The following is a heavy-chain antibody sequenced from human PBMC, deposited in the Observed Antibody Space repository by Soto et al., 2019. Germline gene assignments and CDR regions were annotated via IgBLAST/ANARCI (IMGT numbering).Heavy chain of an antibody. CDR3: ARDLTMVRGVIYYMDV. Sequence: QVQLVQSGAEVKKPGASVTVSCKASGYTFTSYAMHCVRQAPGQRLECMGWINAGSGNTKYSQKFQGRVAITSDTSASTAYMELSSLRYEDTAIYYCARDLTMVRGVIYYMDVWGKGTTFTVSS. CDR1: GYTFTSYA. CDR2: INAGSGNT. V-gene: IGHV1-3*01. J-gene: IGHJ6*03. D-gene: IGHD3-10*01.